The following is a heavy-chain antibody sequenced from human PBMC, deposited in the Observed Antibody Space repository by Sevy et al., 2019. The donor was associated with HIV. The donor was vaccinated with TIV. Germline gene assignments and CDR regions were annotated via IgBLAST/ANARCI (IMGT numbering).Heavy chain of an antibody. V-gene: IGHV5-51*01. Sequence: GESLKISCKGSGYSFTSYWIGWVRQMPGKGLEWMGLIYPDDSDTRYSPSFQGQVTFSADKSISTAYLQWSSLKASDTAMYYCATSRSGYFDSSGYYIYWGQGTLVTVSS. CDR3: ATSRSGYFDSSGYYIY. CDR1: GYSFTSYW. J-gene: IGHJ4*02. D-gene: IGHD3-22*01. CDR2: IYPDDSDT.